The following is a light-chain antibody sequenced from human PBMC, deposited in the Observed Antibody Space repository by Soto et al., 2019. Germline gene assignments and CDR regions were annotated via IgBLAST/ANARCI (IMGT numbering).Light chain of an antibody. V-gene: IGLV2-14*01. CDR1: SSDVGGSNY. CDR2: DVH. Sequence: QSALTQPASVSGSPGQSITISCTGTSSDVGGSNYVSWYQQHPGKAPKLMIYDVHNRPSGISNRFSGSKSGNTASLTISGLQXEDEADYYCSSYRSGSTLVFGGGTKLTVL. CDR3: SSYRSGSTLV. J-gene: IGLJ2*01.